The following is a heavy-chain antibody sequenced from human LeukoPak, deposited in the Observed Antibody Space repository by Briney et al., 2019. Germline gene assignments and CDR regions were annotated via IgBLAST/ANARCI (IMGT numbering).Heavy chain of an antibody. Sequence: GGSLRLSCAASGLAFSDYYMSWIREAPGKGLEWVSYISTSGTTTYYGDSVKGRFTISRDNAKNSLYLQMNNLRAEDTAVYYCARVKNGFDGNGYPYYYYYMDVWGRGTTVTVSS. D-gene: IGHD3-22*01. CDR2: ISTSGTTT. V-gene: IGHV3-11*04. CDR1: GLAFSDYY. J-gene: IGHJ6*03. CDR3: ARVKNGFDGNGYPYYYYYMDV.